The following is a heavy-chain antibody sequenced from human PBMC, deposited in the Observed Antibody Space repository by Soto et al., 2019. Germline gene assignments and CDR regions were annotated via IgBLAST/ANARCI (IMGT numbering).Heavy chain of an antibody. CDR3: ARSDYDFWSGSISDYYYYGMDG. D-gene: IGHD3-3*01. V-gene: IGHV1-2*04. CDR1: GYTFTGYD. CDR2: INPNSGGT. J-gene: IGHJ6*02. Sequence: ASVKVSCKASGYTFTGYDMHWVRQAPGQGLEWMGWINPNSGGTNYAQKFQGWVTMTRDTSIGTAYMELSRLRSDDTAVYYCARSDYDFWSGSISDYYYYGMDGWGQGTTVTVSS.